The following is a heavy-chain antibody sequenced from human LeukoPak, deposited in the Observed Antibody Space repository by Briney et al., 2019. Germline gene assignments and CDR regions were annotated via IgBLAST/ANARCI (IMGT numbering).Heavy chain of an antibody. J-gene: IGHJ6*02. CDR1: GFNFGDHA. V-gene: IGHV3-49*04. CDR2: IRSKAYRGTT. CDR3: SRGPIQLWVHNGVDV. D-gene: IGHD5-18*01. Sequence: GGSLRLSCTTSGFNFGDHAMTWVRQAPGKGLEWVGFIRSKAYRGTTEYAASVKGRFTISRDDSKSVVYLQMNSLKSEDTAVYYCSRGPIQLWVHNGVDVWGQGTTLTVSS.